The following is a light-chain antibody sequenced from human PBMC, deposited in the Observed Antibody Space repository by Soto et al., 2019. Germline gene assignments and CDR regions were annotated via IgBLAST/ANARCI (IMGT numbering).Light chain of an antibody. CDR1: SSDVGGYNY. CDR3: NSYTSSSTQV. CDR2: DVS. V-gene: IGLV2-14*01. J-gene: IGLJ1*01. Sequence: QSALTQPASVSGSPGQSITISCTGTSSDVGGYNYVTWYQQHPAKDPKLMIYDVSNRPSGVSNRFSGSKSGNTASLTISGLQAEDEAAYYCNSYTSSSTQVFGTGTKLTVL.